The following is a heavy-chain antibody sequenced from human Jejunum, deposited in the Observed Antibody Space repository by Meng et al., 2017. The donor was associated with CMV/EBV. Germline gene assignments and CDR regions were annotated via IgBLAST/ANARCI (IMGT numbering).Heavy chain of an antibody. Sequence: ASGFAFSSYSMNSVRQAPGQGLEWISYIASSSSTIFYADSVRGRFTISRDNANNSLYLQMNNLRADDTALYYCARDPVLSGLDVWGQGATVTVSS. CDR2: IASSSSTI. CDR3: ARDPVLSGLDV. V-gene: IGHV3-48*04. CDR1: GFAFSSYS. J-gene: IGHJ6*02.